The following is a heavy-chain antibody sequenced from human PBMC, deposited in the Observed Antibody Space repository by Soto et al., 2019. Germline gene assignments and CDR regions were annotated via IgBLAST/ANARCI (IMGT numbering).Heavy chain of an antibody. CDR3: VRAGAGHKSGLSRFDY. D-gene: IGHD3-9*01. CDR1: GYSFSSYG. CDR2: ISAYNGKT. J-gene: IGHJ4*02. V-gene: IGHV1-18*04. Sequence: QVQVEQSEDEVKKPGASVKVSCKASGYSFSSYGVSWVRQAPGQGLEGMGWISAYNGKTNYLQKFQGRLSMTTDTSTSTAYMELRSLRSDDTAVYYCVRAGAGHKSGLSRFDYWGQGTLVTVSS.